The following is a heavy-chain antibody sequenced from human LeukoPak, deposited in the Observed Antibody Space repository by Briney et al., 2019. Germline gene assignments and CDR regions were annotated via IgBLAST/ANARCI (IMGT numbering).Heavy chain of an antibody. CDR2: IYTSGST. D-gene: IGHD6-13*01. V-gene: IGHV4-61*02. J-gene: IGHJ4*02. CDR3: ARGHYYSSSWYWKSRRGPEYFDY. CDR1: GDSISSGDYY. Sequence: SQTLSLTCTVSGDSISSGDYYWSWIRQPAGKGLEWIGRIYTSGSTNYNPSLKSRVTISVDTSKNQFSLKLSSVTAADTAVYYCARGHYYSSSWYWKSRRGPEYFDYWGQGTLVTVSS.